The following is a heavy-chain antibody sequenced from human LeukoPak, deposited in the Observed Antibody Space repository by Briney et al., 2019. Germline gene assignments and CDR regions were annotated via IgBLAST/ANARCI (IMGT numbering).Heavy chain of an antibody. CDR3: AKFGRLVPAAIQAVDY. J-gene: IGHJ4*02. Sequence: GGSLRLSCAASGFTFSSYGMHWVRQAPGKGLDGLAFIRYDGSNKYYADSVKGRFTISRDNSKNTLYLQMNSLRAEDTAVYYCAKFGRLVPAAIQAVDYWGQGTLVTVSS. CDR1: GFTFSSYG. CDR2: IRYDGSNK. D-gene: IGHD2-2*02. V-gene: IGHV3-30*02.